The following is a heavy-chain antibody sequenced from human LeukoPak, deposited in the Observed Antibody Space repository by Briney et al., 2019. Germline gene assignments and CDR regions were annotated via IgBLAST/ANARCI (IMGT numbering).Heavy chain of an antibody. D-gene: IGHD3-10*01. CDR3: ARLLWFGELNPDFDY. CDR2: INPNSGGT. V-gene: IGHV1-2*02. J-gene: IGHJ4*02. CDR1: GYTFTGYY. Sequence: ASVKVSCKASGYTFTGYYMHWVRQAPGQGLEWMGWINPNSGGTKYAQKFQGRVTMTRDTSISTAYMELSRLRSDDTAVYYCARLLWFGELNPDFDYWGQGTLVTVSS.